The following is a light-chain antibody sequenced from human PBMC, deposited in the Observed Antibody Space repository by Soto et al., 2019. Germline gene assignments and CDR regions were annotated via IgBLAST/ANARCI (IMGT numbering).Light chain of an antibody. CDR2: GAS. CDR1: QSVSSSC. V-gene: IGKV3-20*01. Sequence: EIVLTQSPGTLSLSPGERATLSCRASQSVSSSCLAWYQQKPGQAPRLLIYGASSRSTGIPDSFSGSGSGTDFTLTISSLEHQDFAVYYCQQYCPPLTFGGGTKVDIK. CDR3: QQYCPPLT. J-gene: IGKJ4*01.